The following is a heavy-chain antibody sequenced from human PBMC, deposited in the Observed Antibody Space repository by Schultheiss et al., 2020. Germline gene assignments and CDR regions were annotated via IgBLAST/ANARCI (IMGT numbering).Heavy chain of an antibody. V-gene: IGHV3-7*01. D-gene: IGHD2-15*01. Sequence: GGSLRLSCAASGFTFSSYWMSWVRQAPGKGLEWMAAIWHNGSHKHYADSVKGRFTISRDNAKNSLYLQMNSLRAEDTAVYYCARLRSAPADAFDIWGQGTMVTVSS. J-gene: IGHJ3*02. CDR3: ARLRSAPADAFDI. CDR1: GFTFSSYW. CDR2: IWHNGSHK.